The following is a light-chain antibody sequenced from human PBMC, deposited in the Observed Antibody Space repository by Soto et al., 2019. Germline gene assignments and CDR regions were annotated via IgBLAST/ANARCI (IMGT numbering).Light chain of an antibody. V-gene: IGLV1-47*01. CDR3: ATWDDSVIGVV. J-gene: IGLJ2*01. CDR2: RDN. CDR1: SSNIGSNS. Sequence: QSVLTQPPSVSAAPGQKVTISCSGSSSNIGSNSVSWYQQLPGKAPKLLIYRDNRRPSGVPDRFSGSKSGTSASLAISGLRSDDEADYYCATWDDSVIGVVFGGGTKLTVL.